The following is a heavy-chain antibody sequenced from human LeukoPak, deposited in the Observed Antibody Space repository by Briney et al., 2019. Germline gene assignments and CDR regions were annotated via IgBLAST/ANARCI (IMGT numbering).Heavy chain of an antibody. CDR2: INSDGSTT. J-gene: IGHJ5*02. D-gene: IGHD3-10*01. CDR3: ARGKLNWFDP. V-gene: IGHV3-74*01. CDR1: GFTFTSYW. Sequence: GGSLRLSCAASGFTFTSYWMHWVRQAPGKGLVWVSRINSDGSTTDYADSVKGRFTISRDNAKNTLYLQMNSLRVEDTAVYYCARGKLNWFDPWGQGTLVTVFS.